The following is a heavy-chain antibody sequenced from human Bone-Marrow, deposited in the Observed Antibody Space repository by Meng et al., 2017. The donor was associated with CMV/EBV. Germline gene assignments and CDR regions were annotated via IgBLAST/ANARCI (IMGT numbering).Heavy chain of an antibody. Sequence: RLQLPGAGPGPVKPTAAPSVTCSCYGCSYSSSSYDWGWIRQPPGKGLEWIGSIYYSGSTNYNPSLQRRVTISVDTSKNHFALKLSSVTAADTAVYYCSRGFFSPDGYNPYFDYWGQGTLVTVSS. V-gene: IGHV4-39*06. CDR3: SRGFFSPDGYNPYFDY. CDR2: IYYSGST. D-gene: IGHD5-24*01. CDR1: GCSYSSSSYD. J-gene: IGHJ4*02.